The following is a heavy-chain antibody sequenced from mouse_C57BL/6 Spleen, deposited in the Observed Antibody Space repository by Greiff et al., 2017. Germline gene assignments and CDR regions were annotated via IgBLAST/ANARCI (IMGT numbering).Heavy chain of an antibody. D-gene: IGHD1-1*01. Sequence: QVQLQQPGAELVMPGASVKLSCKASGYTFTSYWMHWVKQRPGQGLEWIGEIDPSDSYTNYNQKFKGKSTLTVDKSSSTAYMQLSSLTSEDSAVYYCARGPTVVAPFDYWGQGTTLTVSS. V-gene: IGHV1-69*01. CDR1: GYTFTSYW. J-gene: IGHJ2*01. CDR2: IDPSDSYT. CDR3: ARGPTVVAPFDY.